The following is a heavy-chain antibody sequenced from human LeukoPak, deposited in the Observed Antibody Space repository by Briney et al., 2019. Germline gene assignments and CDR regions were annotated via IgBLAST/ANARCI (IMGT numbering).Heavy chain of an antibody. V-gene: IGHV3-7*05. CDR2: IKEDGSDK. CDR3: VRDGIRDIPGIITIRYDF. Sequence: GGSLRHSCSASEFTFSVYWMTWVRQAPGKGLEWVATIKEDGSDKYYVDSVGGRFTISRDNAENSVYLQIDRLTAEDTALYFCVRDGIRDIPGIITIRYDFWGQGTLVTVSA. CDR1: EFTFSVYW. J-gene: IGHJ4*02. D-gene: IGHD3-10*01.